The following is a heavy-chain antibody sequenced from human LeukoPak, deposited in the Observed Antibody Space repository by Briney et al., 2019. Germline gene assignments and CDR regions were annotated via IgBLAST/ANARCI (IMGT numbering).Heavy chain of an antibody. V-gene: IGHV3-23*01. Sequence: GGSLRLSCAASGFTFSSYAMSWVRQAPGKGLEWVSAISGSGGSTYYADSVKGRFTISRDNAKNSLYLQMNSLRAEDTAVYYCARVDTLRFLEWFVSYWGQGTLVTVSS. J-gene: IGHJ4*02. CDR1: GFTFSSYA. CDR3: ARVDTLRFLEWFVSY. D-gene: IGHD3-3*01. CDR2: ISGSGGST.